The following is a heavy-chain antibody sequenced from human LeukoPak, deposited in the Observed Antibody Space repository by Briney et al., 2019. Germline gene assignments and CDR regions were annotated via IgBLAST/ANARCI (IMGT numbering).Heavy chain of an antibody. Sequence: NPSETLSLTCTVSGGSISSSSYYWGWIRQPPGKGLEWIGSIYYSGSTYYNPSLKSRVTISVDTSKNQFSLKLSSVTAADTAVYYCARDRDDIFPWGQGTLVTVSS. J-gene: IGHJ5*02. V-gene: IGHV4-39*02. CDR3: ARDRDDIFP. D-gene: IGHD3-9*01. CDR1: GGSISSSSYY. CDR2: IYYSGST.